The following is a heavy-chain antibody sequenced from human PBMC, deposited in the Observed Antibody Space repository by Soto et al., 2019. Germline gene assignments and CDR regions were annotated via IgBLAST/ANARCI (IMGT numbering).Heavy chain of an antibody. D-gene: IGHD3-10*01. V-gene: IGHV1-2*04. CDR2: INPNSGGT. Sequence: ASVKVSCKASGYTFTGYYMHWVRQAPGQGLEWMGWINPNSGGTNYAQKFQGWVTMTRDTSISTAYMELSRLRSDDTAVYYCARGYYGSGSYLAYYYGMDVWGPGTTLTVSS. CDR3: ARGYYGSGSYLAYYYGMDV. J-gene: IGHJ6*02. CDR1: GYTFTGYY.